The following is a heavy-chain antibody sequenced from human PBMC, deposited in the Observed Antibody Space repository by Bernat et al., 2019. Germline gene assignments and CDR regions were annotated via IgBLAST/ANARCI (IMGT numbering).Heavy chain of an antibody. D-gene: IGHD3-10*01. Sequence: QVQLVQSGAEVKKPGSSVRVSCKASGGTFSSYTISWVRQAPGQGLEWMGGIIPIFGTPNYGQIFQGRVTITADKSTSTAYMELSSLTSEDTAIYYCASYDNGSGLMFWGQGTLVTVSS. J-gene: IGHJ4*02. V-gene: IGHV1-69*06. CDR1: GGTFSSYT. CDR3: ASYDNGSGLMF. CDR2: IIPIFGTP.